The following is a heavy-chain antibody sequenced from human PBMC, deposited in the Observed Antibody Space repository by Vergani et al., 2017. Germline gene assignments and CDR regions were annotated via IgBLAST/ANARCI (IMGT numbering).Heavy chain of an antibody. CDR2: IYPGDSDT. J-gene: IGHJ4*02. CDR1: GYSFTDYW. V-gene: IGHV5-51*01. CDR3: ARQHYVFWSGSYTGSAHFDS. Sequence: EVQLVQSGAEVKKPGESLKISCKGSGYSFTDYWIGWVRQMPGKGLEWMGIIYPGDSDTKYSPSFQGQVTISADNSISTAFLQWNSLRASDTAMYYCARQHYVFWSGSYTGSAHFDSWGQGTLVTVSS. D-gene: IGHD3-3*01.